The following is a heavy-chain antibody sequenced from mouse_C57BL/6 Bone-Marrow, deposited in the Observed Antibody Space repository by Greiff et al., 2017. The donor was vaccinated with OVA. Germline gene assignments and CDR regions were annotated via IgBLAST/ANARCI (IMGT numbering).Heavy chain of an antibody. CDR2: IYPGDGDP. V-gene: IGHV1-82*01. Sequence: QVQLQQSGPELVKPGASVKISCKASGYAFSSSWMNWVKQRPGKGLEWIGRIYPGDGDPNYNGKFKGKATLTVDKSSSTAYMQLSSLTSEDSAVYFCARGNYGSSAWFAYWGQGTLVTVSA. J-gene: IGHJ3*01. CDR3: ARGNYGSSAWFAY. D-gene: IGHD1-1*01. CDR1: GYAFSSSW.